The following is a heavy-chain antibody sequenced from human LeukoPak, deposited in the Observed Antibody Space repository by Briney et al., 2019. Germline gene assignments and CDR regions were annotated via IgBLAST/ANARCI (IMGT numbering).Heavy chain of an antibody. D-gene: IGHD3-3*01. CDR2: ISYDGKNE. J-gene: IGHJ4*02. Sequence: PGGSLRLSCAASGFTFSSYAMSWVRQAPGKGLEWVAVISYDGKNEYYADSVKGRFTISRDNSKNTLYLQMKSLRPEDTALYYCARGGDYDFWSAQRYWGQGTLVTVSS. V-gene: IGHV3-30*04. CDR1: GFTFSSYA. CDR3: ARGGDYDFWSAQRY.